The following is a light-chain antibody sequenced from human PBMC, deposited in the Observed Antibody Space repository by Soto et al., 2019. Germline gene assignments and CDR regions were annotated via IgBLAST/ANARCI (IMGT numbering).Light chain of an antibody. CDR2: AAS. CDR3: QQTYRTPWT. CDR1: HMSSTY. Sequence: DIQMTQSPSSLSASVGDRVTITCRASHMSSTYLNWFQQKPGKAPDLLIHAASSLQGVVPSRFSGSGSGTDFTLTITSLQPEDFAVYFCQQTYRTPWTFGQGTKVEIK. J-gene: IGKJ1*01. V-gene: IGKV1-39*01.